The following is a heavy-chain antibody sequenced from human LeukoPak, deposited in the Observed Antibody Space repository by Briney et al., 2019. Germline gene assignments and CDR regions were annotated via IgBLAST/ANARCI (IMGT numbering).Heavy chain of an antibody. Sequence: SETLSLTCGVSGYSITSGYYWAWIRQPPGKGLEWIGNIYQSGSTYYNPSFKSRVTISVDTSKNQFSLKLSSVTAADTAVYYCARDSRVPLGDPDAFDIWGQGTMVTVSS. CDR3: ARDSRVPLGDPDAFDI. D-gene: IGHD3-16*01. V-gene: IGHV4-38-2*02. CDR2: IYQSGST. J-gene: IGHJ3*02. CDR1: GYSITSGYY.